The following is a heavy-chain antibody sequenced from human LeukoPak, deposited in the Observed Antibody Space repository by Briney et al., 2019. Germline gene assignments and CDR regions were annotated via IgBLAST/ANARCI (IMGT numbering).Heavy chain of an antibody. V-gene: IGHV4-30-4*01. CDR3: AGPVESSGWWYVWG. Sequence: SETLSLTCTVSGGSISSGDYSWSWIRQPPGKGLEWIGYIYYSGSTYYNPSLKSRVTISVDTSKNQFSLKLSSVTAADTAVYYCAGPVESSGWWYVWGWGQGTLVTVSS. J-gene: IGHJ4*02. CDR2: IYYSGST. D-gene: IGHD6-19*01. CDR1: GGSISSGDYS.